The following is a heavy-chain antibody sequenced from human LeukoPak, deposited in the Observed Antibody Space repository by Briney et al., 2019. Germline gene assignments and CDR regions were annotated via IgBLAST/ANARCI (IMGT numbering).Heavy chain of an antibody. D-gene: IGHD1-26*01. J-gene: IGHJ4*02. CDR2: IYYSGST. V-gene: IGHV4-39*07. CDR1: GGSISSNTYY. Sequence: SETLSLTCTVSGGSISSNTYYWGWIRQPPGKGLEWIGSIYYSGSTYYNPSLKSRVTISVDTSKNKFSLKLSSVTAADTAVYYCSVVGASDIDYWGQGTLVTVSS. CDR3: SVVGASDIDY.